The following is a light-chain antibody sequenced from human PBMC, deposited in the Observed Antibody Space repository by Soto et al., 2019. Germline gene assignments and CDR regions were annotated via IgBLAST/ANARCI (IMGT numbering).Light chain of an antibody. CDR3: QQSFRSPRT. V-gene: IGKV1-39*01. Sequence: DIQVTQSPSSLSASVGDSITITCRTSQSISTYLNWYQQKPGKAPKLLIYAASNLQSGVPSRFSGSGSGTDFTLTITSLQPEDFATYSCQQSFRSPRTFGQGTKVEIK. CDR2: AAS. J-gene: IGKJ1*01. CDR1: QSISTY.